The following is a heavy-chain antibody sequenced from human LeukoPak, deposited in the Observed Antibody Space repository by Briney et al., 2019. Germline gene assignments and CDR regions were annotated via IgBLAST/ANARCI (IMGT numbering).Heavy chain of an antibody. CDR3: ARTTGYYDSSGYL. CDR2: ISSSGSSI. CDR1: GFIFSHYY. Sequence: QPGGSLRLSCAASGFIFSHYYMSWIRQAPGKGLEWVSYISSSGSSIYYADSVKGRFTISRDNAKNSLYLQMNSLRAEDTAVYYCARTTGYYDSSGYLWGQGTLVTVSP. V-gene: IGHV3-11*01. J-gene: IGHJ4*02. D-gene: IGHD3-22*01.